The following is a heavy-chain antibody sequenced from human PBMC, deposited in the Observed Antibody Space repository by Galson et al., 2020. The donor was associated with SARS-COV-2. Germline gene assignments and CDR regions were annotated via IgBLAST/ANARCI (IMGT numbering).Heavy chain of an antibody. J-gene: IGHJ4*02. V-gene: IGHV4-39*01. CDR1: GGSISSSNYY. CDR3: ARQILTGYYSFYYFDF. CDR2: IYYTESN. D-gene: IGHD3-9*01. Sequence: KSSETLSLTCTVSGGSISSSNYYWGWVRQPPGEGLEWIGSIYYTESNYYNPSLTSRVTMSVDTSRNQFSLKLSSVTAADTAVYYCARQILTGYYSFYYFDFWGQGTLVTVSS.